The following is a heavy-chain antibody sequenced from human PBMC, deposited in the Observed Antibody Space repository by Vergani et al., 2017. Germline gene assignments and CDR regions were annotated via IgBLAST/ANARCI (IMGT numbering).Heavy chain of an antibody. V-gene: IGHV3-30*18. J-gene: IGHJ4*02. D-gene: IGHD6-13*01. CDR3: AKRGAAAVIYYFDY. CDR2: ISYDGSNK. CDR1: GFTFSSYG. Sequence: VQLVESGGGLVQPGGSLRLSCAASGFTFSSYGMHWVRQAPGKGLEWVAVISYDGSNKYYADSVKGRFTISRDNSKNTLYLQMNSLRAEDTAVYYCAKRGAAAVIYYFDYWGQGTLVTVSS.